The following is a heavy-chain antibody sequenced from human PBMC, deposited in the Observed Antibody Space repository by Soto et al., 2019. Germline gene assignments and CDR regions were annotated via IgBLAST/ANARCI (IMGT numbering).Heavy chain of an antibody. CDR1: GCSIISGGYY. D-gene: IGHD3-3*01. CDR2: IYYSGST. Sequence: PSETLSLTCTVSGCSIISGGYYWSWSRQHPGKGLEWIRYIYYSGSTYYNPSLKSRVTRSVDTSKNQFSLKLSSVTAADTAVYYCARSGYDFWSGYSTMDVWGKGTTVTVSS. V-gene: IGHV4-31*03. J-gene: IGHJ6*03. CDR3: ARSGYDFWSGYSTMDV.